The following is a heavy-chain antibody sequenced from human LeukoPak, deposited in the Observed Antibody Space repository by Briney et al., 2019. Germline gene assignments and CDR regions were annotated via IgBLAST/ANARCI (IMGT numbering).Heavy chain of an antibody. CDR2: IIPIFGTA. CDR1: GGTFSSYA. V-gene: IGHV1-69*01. Sequence: SVKVSSKASGGTFSSYAISWVRQAPGQGLEWMGGIIPIFGTANYAQKFQGRVAITADESTSTAYMKLSSLRSEDTAVYYCARGRSYLDAFDIWGQGTMVTVSS. CDR3: ARGRSYLDAFDI. D-gene: IGHD1-26*01. J-gene: IGHJ3*02.